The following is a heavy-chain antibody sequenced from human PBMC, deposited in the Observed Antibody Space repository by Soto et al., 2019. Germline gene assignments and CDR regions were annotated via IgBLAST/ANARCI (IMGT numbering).Heavy chain of an antibody. D-gene: IGHD6-25*01. Sequence: ASVKVSCKASGYTFTTYYMHWVRQEKGQGLEWMGIINPIGGSTTYAQNFQGRVTMTRDTSTNPVYMELGSLISEDTAVYSCARGGHSSDWHGVVFDIWGKGTMVTVSS. CDR1: GYTFTTYY. V-gene: IGHV1-46*01. CDR3: ARGGHSSDWHGVVFDI. CDR2: INPIGGST. J-gene: IGHJ3*02.